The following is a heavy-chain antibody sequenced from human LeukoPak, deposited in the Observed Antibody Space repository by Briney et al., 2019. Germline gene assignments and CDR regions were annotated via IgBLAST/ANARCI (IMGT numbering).Heavy chain of an antibody. J-gene: IGHJ5*02. V-gene: IGHV1-2*02. CDR2: INPNSGGT. CDR1: GYTFTSYG. D-gene: IGHD6-13*01. Sequence: ASVKVSCKASGYTFTSYGISWVRQAPGQGLEWMGWINPNSGGTNYAQKFQGRVTMTRDTSISTAYMELSRLRSDDTAVYYCARGSIAAAGTGWFDPWGQGTLVTVSS. CDR3: ARGSIAAAGTGWFDP.